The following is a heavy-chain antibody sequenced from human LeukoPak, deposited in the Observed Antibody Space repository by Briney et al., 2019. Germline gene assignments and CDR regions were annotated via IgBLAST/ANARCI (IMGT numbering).Heavy chain of an antibody. CDR2: ISYSGST. CDR1: GDSVSSNPNY. CDR3: AREVAGNSPLDS. D-gene: IGHD4-23*01. J-gene: IGHJ4*02. V-gene: IGHV4-30-4*01. Sequence: TSETQSHTCTVSGDSVSSNPNYWTWIRQPPGKGLEWIGYISYSGSTYYNPSLESRLTISVDTSKNQFSLKLTSVTAADTGIYYCAREVAGNSPLDSWGQGTLVTVSS.